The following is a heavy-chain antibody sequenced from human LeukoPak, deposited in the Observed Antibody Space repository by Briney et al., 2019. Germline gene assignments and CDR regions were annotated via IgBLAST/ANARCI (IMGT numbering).Heavy chain of an antibody. CDR3: ARGHGGTASDI. Sequence: SETLSLTCTVSGGSISSYYWSWIRQPPGKGLGWIGYIYYSGNTNYNPSLKSRVTISVDTSKNQFSLKLSSVTAADTAVYYCARGHGGTASDIWGQGTMVTVSS. V-gene: IGHV4-59*01. CDR1: GGSISSYY. J-gene: IGHJ3*02. CDR2: IYYSGNT. D-gene: IGHD3-16*01.